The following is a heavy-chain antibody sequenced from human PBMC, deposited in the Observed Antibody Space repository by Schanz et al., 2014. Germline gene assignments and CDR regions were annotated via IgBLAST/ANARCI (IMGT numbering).Heavy chain of an antibody. D-gene: IGHD4-17*01. Sequence: EVQLVESGGGLVQPGGSLRLSCAASGFTLSNSDMHWVRQGTGKGLEWVSTIGYLGDTYYPDSVKGRFTVSRDSGQNSLYLQMNSLRAEDTAVFYCARDRGHGDLPGDIWGQGTMVTVSS. CDR3: ARDRGHGDLPGDI. V-gene: IGHV3-13*01. J-gene: IGHJ3*02. CDR1: GFTLSNSD. CDR2: IGYLGDT.